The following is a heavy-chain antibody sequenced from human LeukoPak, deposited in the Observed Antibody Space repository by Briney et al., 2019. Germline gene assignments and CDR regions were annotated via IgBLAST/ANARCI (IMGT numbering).Heavy chain of an antibody. D-gene: IGHD3-16*01. CDR3: ARGSDYVWGSYSYYMDV. CDR1: GGSISSSSYY. V-gene: IGHV4-39*07. J-gene: IGHJ6*03. CDR2: IYYSGST. Sequence: PSETLSLTCTVSGGSISSSSYYWGWIRQPPGKGLEWIGSIYYSGSTYYNPSLKSRVTISVDTSKNQFSLKLSSVTAADTAVYYCARGSDYVWGSYSYYMDVWGKGTTVTVSS.